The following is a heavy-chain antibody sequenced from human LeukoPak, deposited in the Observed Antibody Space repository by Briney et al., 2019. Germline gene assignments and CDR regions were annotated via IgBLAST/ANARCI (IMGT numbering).Heavy chain of an antibody. CDR3: ASSYLPVPYYYYGMDV. J-gene: IGHJ6*02. V-gene: IGHV3-48*01. CDR2: ISDSSSNI. CDR1: GFTFNNYG. D-gene: IGHD2-2*01. Sequence: GGSLRLSCQASGFTFNNYGMNWVRQAPGKGLEWVSYISDSSSNIYYADSVKGRFTISRDNSKNTLYLQMNSLRAEDTAVYYCASSYLPVPYYYYGMDVWGQGTTVTVSS.